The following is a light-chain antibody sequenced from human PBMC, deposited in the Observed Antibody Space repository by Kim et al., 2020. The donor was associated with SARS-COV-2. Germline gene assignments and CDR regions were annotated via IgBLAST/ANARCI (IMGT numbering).Light chain of an antibody. V-gene: IGLV3-1*01. CDR2: QDS. J-gene: IGLJ2*01. CDR1: KLGDKY. Sequence: SYELTQPPSVSVSPGQTASITCSGDKLGDKYACWYQQKPGQSPVLVIYQDSKRPSGIPERFSGSNSGNTATLTISGTQAMDEADSYCQALDSSTVVFGGGTQLTVL. CDR3: QALDSSTVV.